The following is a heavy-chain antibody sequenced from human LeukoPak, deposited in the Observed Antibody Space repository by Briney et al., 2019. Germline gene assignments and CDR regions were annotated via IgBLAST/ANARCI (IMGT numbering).Heavy chain of an antibody. CDR2: ISGSGGST. D-gene: IGHD3-10*01. J-gene: IGHJ5*02. Sequence: GGSLRLSCAASGFTFSSYAMSWVRQAPGKGLEWVSAISGSGGSTYYADSVKGRFTISRDNSKNTLYLQMNSLRAEDTAVYSCAKAGEAAIHNWFDPWGQGTLVTVSS. V-gene: IGHV3-23*01. CDR3: AKAGEAAIHNWFDP. CDR1: GFTFSSYA.